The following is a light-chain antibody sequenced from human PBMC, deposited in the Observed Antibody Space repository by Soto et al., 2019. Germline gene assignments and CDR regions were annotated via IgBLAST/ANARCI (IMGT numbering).Light chain of an antibody. J-gene: IGKJ3*01. CDR1: QDISNY. Sequence: DIQMPQSPSSLSASVGDRVTITCQASQDISNYLNWYQQKPGKAPKLLIYDASNLETGVPSRFSGSGSGTDFTFNSSSLQPEDIATNYCQQYDNLPPFTFGPGTKVDIK. V-gene: IGKV1-33*01. CDR2: DAS. CDR3: QQYDNLPPFT.